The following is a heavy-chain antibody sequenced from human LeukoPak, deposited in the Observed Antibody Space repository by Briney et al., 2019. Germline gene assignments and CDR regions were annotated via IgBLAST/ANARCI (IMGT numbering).Heavy chain of an antibody. CDR2: LYGGGTT. CDR3: ARGLGCSIGSCYFDS. D-gene: IGHD6-13*01. V-gene: IGHV3-66*01. J-gene: IGHJ4*02. CDR1: GFSVSTNY. Sequence: SGGSLRLSCVVSGFSVSTNYMGWVRQAPGKGLEWVSVLYGGGTTYYADSVKGRFTISKDNSKNTLYFQMNSLRAEDTAVYYCARGLGCSIGSCYFDSWGQGALVTVSS.